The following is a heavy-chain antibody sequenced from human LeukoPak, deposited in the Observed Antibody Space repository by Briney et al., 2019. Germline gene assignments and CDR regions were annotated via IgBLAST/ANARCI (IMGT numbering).Heavy chain of an antibody. V-gene: IGHV1-69*05. Sequence: SVKVSCKASGYTFTSYYTHWVRQAPGQGLEWKGRIIPIFGTANYAQKFQGRVTITTDESTSTAYMELSSLRSEDTAVYYCARDELEYSQTNWFDPWGQGTLVTVSS. J-gene: IGHJ5*02. CDR2: IIPIFGTA. CDR3: ARDELEYSQTNWFDP. CDR1: GYTFTSYY. D-gene: IGHD5-18*01.